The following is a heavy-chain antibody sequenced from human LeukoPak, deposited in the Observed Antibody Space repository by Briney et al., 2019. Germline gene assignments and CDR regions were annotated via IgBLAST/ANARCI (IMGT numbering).Heavy chain of an antibody. Sequence: GGSLRLSCAASGFTFSSYWMHWVRQAPGKGLVWVSRIKSDGSSTDYADSVKGRFTISRDNAKNTLYLQMNSLRAEDTAVYYCARDRLNAFDIWGQGTMVTVSS. J-gene: IGHJ3*02. CDR3: ARDRLNAFDI. V-gene: IGHV3-74*01. CDR2: IKSDGSST. D-gene: IGHD6-19*01. CDR1: GFTFSSYW.